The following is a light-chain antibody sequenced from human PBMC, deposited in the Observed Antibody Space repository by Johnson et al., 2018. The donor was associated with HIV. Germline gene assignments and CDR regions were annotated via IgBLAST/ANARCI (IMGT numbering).Light chain of an antibody. CDR3: GTWDTSLSAGGV. V-gene: IGLV1-51*02. CDR2: ENS. Sequence: QSVLTQPPSVSAAPGQKVTISCSGSSSNIGNNYVSWYQQLPGTAPRLLIYENSNRPSGIPDRFSGSKSGTSATLGIPGLQPGDEADYYCGTWDTSLSAGGVFGTGTRVTVL. CDR1: SSNIGNNY. J-gene: IGLJ1*01.